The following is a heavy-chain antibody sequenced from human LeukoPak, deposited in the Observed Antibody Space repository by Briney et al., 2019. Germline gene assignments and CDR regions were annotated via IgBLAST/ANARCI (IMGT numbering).Heavy chain of an antibody. CDR2: FTSGGST. D-gene: IGHD5-18*01. CDR3: ARDKGGTAMGLFDY. Sequence: GGSLRLSCAASGFTVSSNYMSWVRQAPGKGLEWVSGFTSGGSTYYADSVKGRFTISRDNSKNTLYLQMNSLRAEDTAVYYCARDKGGTAMGLFDYWGQGTLVTVSS. CDR1: GFTVSSNY. J-gene: IGHJ4*02. V-gene: IGHV3-53*01.